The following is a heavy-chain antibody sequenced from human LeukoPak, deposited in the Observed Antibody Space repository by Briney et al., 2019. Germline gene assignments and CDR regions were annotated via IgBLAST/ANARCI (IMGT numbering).Heavy chain of an antibody. V-gene: IGHV3-33*01. J-gene: IGHJ5*02. CDR3: AREGITGSTNWFDP. Sequence: PEGSLRLSCAASGFTFSTFNIHWVRQAPGKGLEWVAVIWNDGSKKYYADSVRGRFTISRDNSKNKLYLEMNSLRADDTAVYYCAREGITGSTNWFDPWGQGTLVTVSS. CDR1: GFTFSTFN. D-gene: IGHD1-7*01. CDR2: IWNDGSKK.